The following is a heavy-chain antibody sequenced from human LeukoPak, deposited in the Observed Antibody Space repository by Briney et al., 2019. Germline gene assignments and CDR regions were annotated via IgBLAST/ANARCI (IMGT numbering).Heavy chain of an antibody. V-gene: IGHV4-39*01. D-gene: IGHD1-26*01. CDR3: ARHMELLNWFAP. CDR2: AYYSGST. CDR1: GGSISSSSYY. J-gene: IGHJ5*02. Sequence: KTSEILPLTCTVSGGSISSSSYYWGWIRQPPGKGLEWIGSAYYSGSTYHNPSLKSRVTISVDTSKNQFSLKLSSVTAADTAVYYCARHMELLNWFAPRGQRTLVTVSS.